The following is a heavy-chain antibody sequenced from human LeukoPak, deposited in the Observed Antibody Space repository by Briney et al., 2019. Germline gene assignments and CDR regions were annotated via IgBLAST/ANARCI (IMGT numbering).Heavy chain of an antibody. CDR1: EYSFTTYW. D-gene: IGHD6-6*01. V-gene: IGHV5-51*01. CDR2: IYPGDADT. J-gene: IGHJ4*02. Sequence: GESLKISCQAPEYSFTTYWSGGVGRMPGKGRGWRGIIYPGDADTSYRTSCRGQFTISANKSISTSYRQWSSLKATNTAMYYCARRSRSSNYFDYWEQGTLVTVSS. CDR3: ARRSRSSNYFDY.